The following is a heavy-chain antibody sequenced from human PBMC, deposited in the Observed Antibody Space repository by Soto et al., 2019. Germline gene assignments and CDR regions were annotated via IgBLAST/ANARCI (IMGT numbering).Heavy chain of an antibody. CDR2: IYHSGST. J-gene: IGHJ5*02. V-gene: IGHV4-38-2*02. CDR1: GYSISSGYY. D-gene: IGHD3-10*01. CDR3: ARDGMGSNWFDP. Sequence: SETLSLTCTVSGYSISSGYYWGWIRQPPGKGLEWIGSIYHSGSTYYNPSLKSRVTISVDTSKNQFSLKLSSVTAADTAVYYCARDGMGSNWFDPWGQGTLVPVSS.